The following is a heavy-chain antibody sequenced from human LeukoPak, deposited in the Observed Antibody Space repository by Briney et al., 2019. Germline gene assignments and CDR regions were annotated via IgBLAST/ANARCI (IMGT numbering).Heavy chain of an antibody. CDR3: VREARESGGFDY. CDR1: GFIFSRSA. CDR2: IRYDGTNK. J-gene: IGHJ4*02. D-gene: IGHD2-15*01. Sequence: PGGSLRLSCVASGFIFSRSAMHWVRQAPGKGLEWVAIIRYDGTNKYYADSVKGRFTISRDNSKNTLYLQMNSLRAEDTAVYYCVREARESGGFDYWGQGTLVTVSS. V-gene: IGHV3-30*02.